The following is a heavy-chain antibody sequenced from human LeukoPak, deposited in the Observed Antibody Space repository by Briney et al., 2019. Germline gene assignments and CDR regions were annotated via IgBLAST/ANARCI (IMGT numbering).Heavy chain of an antibody. Sequence: SETLSLTCTVSGGSISSSSYYWGWIRQPPGNGLEWIGSIYHSGSTYYNPSPKSRVTISVDTSKNQFSLKLSSVTAADTAVYYCARGVARSSKFHFSYYFDYWGQGTLVTVST. CDR1: GGSISSSSYY. D-gene: IGHD6-6*01. V-gene: IGHV4-39*07. J-gene: IGHJ4*02. CDR2: IYHSGST. CDR3: ARGVARSSKFHFSYYFDY.